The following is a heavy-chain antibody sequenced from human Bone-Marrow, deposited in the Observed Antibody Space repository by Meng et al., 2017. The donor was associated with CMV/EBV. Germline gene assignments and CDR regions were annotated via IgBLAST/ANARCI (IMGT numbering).Heavy chain of an antibody. J-gene: IGHJ6*02. D-gene: IGHD5-12*01. CDR1: GYTFTSYG. CDR2: ISAYNGNT. V-gene: IGHV1-18*01. Sequence: ASVKVSCKASGYTFTSYGISWVRQAPGQGLEWMGWISAYNGNTNYAQKLQGRVTMTTDTSTSTAYMELRSLRSDDTAVYYCARDPLVAVHPGPGDLYYYYGMDVSGQGTTVTVSS. CDR3: ARDPLVAVHPGPGDLYYYYGMDV.